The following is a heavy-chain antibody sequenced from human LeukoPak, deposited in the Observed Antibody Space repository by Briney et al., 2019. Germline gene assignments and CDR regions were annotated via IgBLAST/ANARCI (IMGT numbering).Heavy chain of an antibody. V-gene: IGHV3-48*01. J-gene: IGHJ3*02. CDR1: GFTFSSYS. Sequence: GGSLRLSCAASGFTFSSYSMSWVRQAPAQGLEWVSYISDSSRNIYYADSVKGRFTISRDNAKKSLYLQMNSLRAEDMAVYYCARAKRNAFDIWGQGTMVTVSS. CDR2: ISDSSRNI. CDR3: ARAKRNAFDI.